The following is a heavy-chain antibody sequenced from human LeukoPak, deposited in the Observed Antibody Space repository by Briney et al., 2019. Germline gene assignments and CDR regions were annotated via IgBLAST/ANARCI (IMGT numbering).Heavy chain of an antibody. J-gene: IGHJ6*02. V-gene: IGHV1-8*01. CDR1: GYTFTSYD. CDR3: AGSPAQGWLPVGPYYYGMDV. CDR2: MNPNSGNT. Sequence: ASVKVSCKASGYTFTSYDINWVRQATGQGLEWMGWMNPNSGNTGYAQKFQGRVTMTRNTSISTAYMELSSLRSEDTAVYYCAGSPAQGWLPVGPYYYGMDVWGQGTTVTVSS. D-gene: IGHD3-22*01.